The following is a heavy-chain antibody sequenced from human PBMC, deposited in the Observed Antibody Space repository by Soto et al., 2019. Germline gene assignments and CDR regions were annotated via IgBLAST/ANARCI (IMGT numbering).Heavy chain of an antibody. V-gene: IGHV4-59*01. CDR2: ISHSGNT. J-gene: IGHJ4*02. CDR3: AGLRGYAGSPIDY. Sequence: TLSLTCTVSGGSIISGYWSWIRQPPGKGLEWIGYISHSGNTNYNPSVKSRVTLSVDTPKNQFSLRLSSVTTADTAVYYCAGLRGYAGSPIDYWGQGTLVTVSS. CDR1: GGSIISGY. D-gene: IGHD2-15*01.